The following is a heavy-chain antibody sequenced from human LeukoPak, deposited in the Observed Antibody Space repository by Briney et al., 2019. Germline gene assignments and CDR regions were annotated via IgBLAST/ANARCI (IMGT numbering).Heavy chain of an antibody. CDR3: ARDLYGDYFDY. D-gene: IGHD3-16*01. Sequence: KFQGRVSITRDTSVSTAYMELSSLTSEDTAVYYCARDLYGDYFDYWGQGTLVTVSS. V-gene: IGHV1-3*01. J-gene: IGHJ4*02.